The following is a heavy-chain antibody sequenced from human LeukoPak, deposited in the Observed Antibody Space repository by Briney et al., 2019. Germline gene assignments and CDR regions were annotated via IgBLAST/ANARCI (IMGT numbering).Heavy chain of an antibody. CDR2: IYTSGST. J-gene: IGHJ6*03. D-gene: IGHD3-10*01. CDR1: GGSISSSSYY. V-gene: IGHV4-39*07. Sequence: SETLSLTCTVSGGSISSSSYYWGWIRQPPGKGLEWIGRIYTSGSTNYNPSLKSRVTMSVDTSKNQFSLKLSSVAAADTAVYYCARDRYYYGSGSYYSDYYYYYYMDVWGKGTTVTISS. CDR3: ARDRYYYGSGSYYSDYYYYYYMDV.